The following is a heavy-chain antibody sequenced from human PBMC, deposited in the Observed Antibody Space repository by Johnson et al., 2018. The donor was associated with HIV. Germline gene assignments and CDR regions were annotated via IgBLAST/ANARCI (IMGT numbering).Heavy chain of an antibody. J-gene: IGHJ3*02. CDR3: ASVPMIVVLDGACDI. D-gene: IGHD3-22*01. CDR1: GFSFSSYG. V-gene: IGHV3-30*02. Sequence: QVQLVESGGGVVQPGGSLRLSCAASGFSFSSYGMYWVRQAPGKGLEWVAFIRYDGSNKYYADSVKGRFTISRDNSKNTLYLQMNSLRAEDTAVYYCASVPMIVVLDGACDIWGQGTMVTVSS. CDR2: IRYDGSNK.